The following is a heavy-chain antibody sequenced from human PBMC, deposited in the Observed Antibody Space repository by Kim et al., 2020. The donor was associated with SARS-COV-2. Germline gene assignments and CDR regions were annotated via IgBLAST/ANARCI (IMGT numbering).Heavy chain of an antibody. V-gene: IGHV3-48*02. J-gene: IGHJ6*02. CDR3: ARDRMVRGVRGSYYYYGMDV. D-gene: IGHD3-10*01. Sequence: RFTISRDNAKNSLYLKMNSLRDEDTAVYYCARDRMVRGVRGSYYYYGMDVWGQGTTVTVSS.